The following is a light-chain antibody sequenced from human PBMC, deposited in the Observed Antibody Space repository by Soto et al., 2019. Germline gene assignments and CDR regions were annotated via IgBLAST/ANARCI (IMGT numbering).Light chain of an antibody. CDR1: QSVSSN. Sequence: MTQSPSSLSASVGDRVTISCRASQSVSSNLAWYQQKPGQAPRLLIYGASTRATGIPARFSGSGSETEFTLTISSLQSEDFAVYYCQQYNNWPYTFGQGTKLEIK. J-gene: IGKJ2*01. V-gene: IGKV3-15*01. CDR2: GAS. CDR3: QQYNNWPYT.